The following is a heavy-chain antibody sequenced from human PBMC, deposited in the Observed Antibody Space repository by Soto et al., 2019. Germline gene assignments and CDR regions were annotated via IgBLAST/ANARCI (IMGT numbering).Heavy chain of an antibody. J-gene: IGHJ4*02. Sequence: EVQLVESGGGLIQPGGSLRLSCAASGFTVSNNYMSWVRQAPGKGLEWVSLIYSGGSTHYADSVKGRFTISRDNSKNTLYLQMNSLRVEDTAEYYCARDPPGIAASGGGGWGQGTLVTVSS. CDR3: ARDPPGIAASGGGG. V-gene: IGHV3-53*01. CDR1: GFTVSNNY. CDR2: IYSGGST. D-gene: IGHD6-13*01.